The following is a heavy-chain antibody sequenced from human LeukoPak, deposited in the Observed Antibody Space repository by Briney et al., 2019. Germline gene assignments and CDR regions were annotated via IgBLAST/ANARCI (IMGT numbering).Heavy chain of an antibody. D-gene: IGHD5-12*01. CDR3: ARQEDVDIVATPYFDY. V-gene: IGHV3-30-3*01. Sequence: GGSLRLSCAASGFTFSSYAMHWVRQAPGKGLEWVAVISYDGSNKYYADSVKGRFTISRDNSKNTLYLQMNSLRAEDTAVYYCARQEDVDIVATPYFDYWGQGTLVTVSS. CDR2: ISYDGSNK. J-gene: IGHJ4*02. CDR1: GFTFSSYA.